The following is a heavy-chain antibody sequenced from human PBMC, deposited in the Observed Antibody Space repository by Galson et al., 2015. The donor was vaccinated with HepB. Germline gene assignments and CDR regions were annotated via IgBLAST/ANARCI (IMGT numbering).Heavy chain of an antibody. CDR1: GYTFTSYG. D-gene: IGHD2/OR15-2a*01. CDR3: ARAVSTLGSYYYYYGMDV. J-gene: IGHJ6*02. CDR2: IIPIFGTA. V-gene: IGHV1-69*13. Sequence: SVKVSCKASGYTFTSYGISWVRQAPGQGLEWMGGIIPIFGTANYAQKFQGRVTITADESTSTAYMELSSLRSEDTAVYYCARAVSTLGSYYYYYGMDVWGQGTTVTVSS.